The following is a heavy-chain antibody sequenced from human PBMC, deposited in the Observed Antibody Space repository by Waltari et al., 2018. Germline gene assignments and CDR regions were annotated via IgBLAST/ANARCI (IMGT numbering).Heavy chain of an antibody. J-gene: IGHJ6*03. CDR2: MLPLCGTA. Sequence: QVQLVQSGAEVKKPGSSVKVSCKASGGTFSSYAISWVRQAPGQGLEWMGGMLPLCGTANYAQKFQGRVTSTADEATSTAYMELSSLRSEDTAVYYCARDRGTERGYYYYYYMDVWGKGTTVTISS. CDR3: ARDRGTERGYYYYYYMDV. CDR1: GGTFSSYA. D-gene: IGHD2-15*01. V-gene: IGHV1-69*12.